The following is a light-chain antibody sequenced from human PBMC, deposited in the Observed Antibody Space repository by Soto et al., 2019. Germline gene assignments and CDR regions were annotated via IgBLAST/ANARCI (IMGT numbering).Light chain of an antibody. CDR2: KAS. CDR1: QSISTW. CDR3: QQDNSYPWT. J-gene: IGKJ1*01. Sequence: DIQMTQSPSTLSASVGVRVTITCRASQSISTWLAWYQQKPGKAPKLLLYKASRLESGVPSRFSGSGSGTEFTLTISSLQPDDFATYYCQQDNSYPWTFGQGTKVEIK. V-gene: IGKV1-5*03.